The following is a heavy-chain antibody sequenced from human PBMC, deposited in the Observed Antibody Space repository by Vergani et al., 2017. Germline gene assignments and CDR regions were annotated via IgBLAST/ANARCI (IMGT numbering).Heavy chain of an antibody. D-gene: IGHD4-17*01. CDR3: ARTAKGYGDYVIGYFDY. Sequence: EVQLVESGGGLVQPGRSLRLSCAASGFTFDDYAMHWVRQAPGKGLEWVSGISWNSGSIGYADSVKGRFTISRDNAKNSLYLQMNSLRAEDTAVYYCARTAKGYGDYVIGYFDYWGQGTLVTVSS. CDR1: GFTFDDYA. CDR2: ISWNSGSI. J-gene: IGHJ4*02. V-gene: IGHV3-9*01.